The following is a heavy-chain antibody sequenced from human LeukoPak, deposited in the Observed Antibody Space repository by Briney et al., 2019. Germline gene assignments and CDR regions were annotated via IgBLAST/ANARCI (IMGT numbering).Heavy chain of an antibody. J-gene: IGHJ4*02. CDR2: INSDGSSI. CDR3: TRTLDY. CDR1: GFSFSSFW. V-gene: IGHV3-74*03. Sequence: GGSLRLSCVASGFSFSSFWMHWVRQAPGKGLVWVSRINSDGSSITYADSVKGRFTMSRDNAKNTLYLQMNSLRAEDTAVYYCTRTLDYWGQGTLVTVSS.